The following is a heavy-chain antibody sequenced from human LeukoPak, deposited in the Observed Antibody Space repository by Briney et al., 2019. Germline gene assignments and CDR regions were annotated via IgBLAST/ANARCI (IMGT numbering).Heavy chain of an antibody. V-gene: IGHV3-23*01. CDR1: GFTFSSYA. CDR2: ISYSGGST. J-gene: IGHJ4*02. Sequence: GGSLRLSCAASGFTFSSYAMSWVRQTPGKGLEWVSRISYSGGSTHYADSVKGRFTISRDNSKNTLYLQMNSLRAEDTAVYYCVKSGSGSYYNPDFDYWGQGTLVTVSS. CDR3: VKSGSGSYYNPDFDY. D-gene: IGHD3-10*01.